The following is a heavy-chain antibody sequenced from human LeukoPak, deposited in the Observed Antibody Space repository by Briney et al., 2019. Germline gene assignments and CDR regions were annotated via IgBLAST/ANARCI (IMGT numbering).Heavy chain of an antibody. CDR3: ARDGRAQFYDSSGYYPQ. J-gene: IGHJ4*02. CDR1: GGTFSSYA. Sequence: SVKVSCKASGGTFSSYAISWVRQAPGQGLEWMGGIIPIFGTANYAQKFQGRVTITADESTSTAYMELSSLRSEDTAVYYCARDGRAQFYDSSGYYPQWGQGTLVTVSS. CDR2: IIPIFGTA. V-gene: IGHV1-69*01. D-gene: IGHD3-22*01.